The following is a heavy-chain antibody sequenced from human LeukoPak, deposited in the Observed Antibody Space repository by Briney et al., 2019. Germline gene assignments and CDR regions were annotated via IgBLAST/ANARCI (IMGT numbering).Heavy chain of an antibody. J-gene: IGHJ4*02. Sequence: TSETLSLTCTVSGGSISGYYWSWIRQPAGKGLEWIGRIYASGTTNYNPSLKSRVTMSVDTSNNQFSLNLNSVTAADTAVYYCAREVSSWELRSFDYWGQGTLVTVSS. CDR2: IYASGTT. CDR3: AREVSSWELRSFDY. V-gene: IGHV4-4*07. D-gene: IGHD1-26*01. CDR1: GGSISGYY.